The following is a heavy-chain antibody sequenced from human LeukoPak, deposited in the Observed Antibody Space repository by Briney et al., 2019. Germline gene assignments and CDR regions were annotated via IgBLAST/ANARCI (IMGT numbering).Heavy chain of an antibody. Sequence: GSLSLSCAASGFTFSSYAMHWVRPAPGKGLEWVAVISYDGSNKYYADSVKGRFTISRDNSKNTLYLQMNSLRAEDTAVYYCARDEHDILTGYSPGFDYWGQGTLVTVSS. CDR3: ARDEHDILTGYSPGFDY. D-gene: IGHD3-9*01. CDR2: ISYDGSNK. CDR1: GFTFSSYA. J-gene: IGHJ4*02. V-gene: IGHV3-30*04.